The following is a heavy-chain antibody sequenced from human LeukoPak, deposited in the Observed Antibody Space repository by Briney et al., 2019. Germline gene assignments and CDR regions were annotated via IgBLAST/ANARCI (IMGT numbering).Heavy chain of an antibody. CDR1: GFTFSSYA. CDR2: ISGSGGST. D-gene: IGHD3-3*01. CDR3: ARGVLRFLEWLDYYYYMDV. J-gene: IGHJ6*03. Sequence: GGSLRLSYAASGFTFSSYAMSWVRQAPGKGLEWVSAISGSGGSTYYADSVKGRFTISRDNSKNTLHLQMNSLRAEDTAVYYCARGVLRFLEWLDYYYYMDVWGKGTTVTVSS. V-gene: IGHV3-23*01.